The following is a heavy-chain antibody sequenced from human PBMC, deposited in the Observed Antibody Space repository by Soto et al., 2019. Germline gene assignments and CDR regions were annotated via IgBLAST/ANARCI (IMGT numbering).Heavy chain of an antibody. CDR1: GGSISSRSYY. D-gene: IGHD7-27*01. CDR3: ASFMGNLNWYFDL. J-gene: IGHJ2*01. CDR2: IYYSGNT. V-gene: IGHV4-39*01. Sequence: QLQLQESGPGLVKPSETLSLTCTVSGGSISSRSYYWGWIRQPPGKRLEWIGNIYYSGNTYYNSSLKSRVTISVDTSKNQFSLKLSSVTAADTAVYYCASFMGNLNWYFDLWGRGTLVTVSS.